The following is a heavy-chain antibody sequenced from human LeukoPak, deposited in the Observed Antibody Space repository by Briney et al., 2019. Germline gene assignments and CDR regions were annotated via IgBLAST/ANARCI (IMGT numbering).Heavy chain of an antibody. J-gene: IGHJ4*02. V-gene: IGHV3-23*01. CDR1: GFTFSIYT. CDR3: AKDGGLWVSAHWGDS. CDR2: ITTSDGNT. D-gene: IGHD7-27*01. Sequence: GGSLRLSCAASGFTFSIYTMSWVRQAPGKGLEWVSTITTSDGNTYYADSVKGRFTVSRDYSKNTLFLQMNSLRAEGTAVYYCAKDGGLWVSAHWGDSWGRGTLVTVSS.